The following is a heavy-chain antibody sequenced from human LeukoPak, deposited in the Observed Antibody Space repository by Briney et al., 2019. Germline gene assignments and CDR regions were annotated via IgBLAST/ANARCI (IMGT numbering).Heavy chain of an antibody. CDR2: ISSSSSYI. J-gene: IGHJ4*02. CDR1: GFTFSSYS. CDR3: ARSVISIAAAVGY. D-gene: IGHD6-13*01. Sequence: PGGSLRLSCAASGFTFSSYSMNWVRQAPGKGLEWVSSISSSSSYIYYADSVKGRFTISRDNAKNSLYLQMNSLRAEDTAVYYCARSVISIAAAVGYWGQRTLVTVSS. V-gene: IGHV3-21*01.